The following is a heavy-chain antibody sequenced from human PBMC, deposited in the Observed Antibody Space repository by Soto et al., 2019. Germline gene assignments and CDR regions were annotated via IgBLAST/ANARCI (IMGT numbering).Heavy chain of an antibody. J-gene: IGHJ5*02. CDR1: GGSVSSGSYY. V-gene: IGHV4-61*01. Sequence: SETLSLTCTVSGGSVSSGSYYWSWIRQPPGKGLEWIGYIYYSGSTNYNPSLKSRVTISVDTSKNQFSLKLSSVTAADTAVYYCARDWSGYAYNWFDLWGQGTLVTVSS. D-gene: IGHD5-12*01. CDR3: ARDWSGYAYNWFDL. CDR2: IYYSGST.